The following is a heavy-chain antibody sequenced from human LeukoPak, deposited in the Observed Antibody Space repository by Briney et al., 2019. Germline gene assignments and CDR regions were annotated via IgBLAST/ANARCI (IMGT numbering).Heavy chain of an antibody. V-gene: IGHV3-30*04. J-gene: IGHJ3*02. CDR2: ISYDGSNK. CDR1: GFTFSSYA. D-gene: IGHD2-2*01. Sequence: GRSLRLSCAASGFTFSSYAMHWVRRAPGKGLEWVALISYDGSNKYYADSVKGRFTISRDNSENTLYLQMNSLRAEDTAVYYCARDSHRLPANDAFDIWGQGTMVTVPS. CDR3: ARDSHRLPANDAFDI.